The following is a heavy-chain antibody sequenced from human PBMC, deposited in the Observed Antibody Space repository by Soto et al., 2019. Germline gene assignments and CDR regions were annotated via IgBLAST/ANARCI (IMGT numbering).Heavy chain of an antibody. CDR2: IDWDDDK. V-gene: IGHV2-70*11. CDR3: ARIQPGCSSTSCYPE. J-gene: IGHJ4*02. D-gene: IGHD2-2*01. CDR1: GFSLSTSGMF. Sequence: SGPTLVKPTQTLTLTCTFSGFSLSTSGMFVSWILQPPGKALEWLARIDWDDDKYYSKSLKTRLTISKDTSKNQVVLTMTNMDPVDTATYYCARIQPGCSSTSCYPEWGQGTLVTVSS.